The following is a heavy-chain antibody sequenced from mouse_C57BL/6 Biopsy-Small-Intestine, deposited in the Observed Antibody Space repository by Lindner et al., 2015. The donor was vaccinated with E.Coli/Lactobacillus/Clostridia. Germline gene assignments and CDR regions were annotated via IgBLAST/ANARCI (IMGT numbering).Heavy chain of an antibody. D-gene: IGHD2-10*01. V-gene: IGHV1-42*01. J-gene: IGHJ2*01. CDR2: INPSTGGT. CDR3: ARSYYGYLDY. Sequence: VQLQESGPELVKPGASVKISCKASGYSFTGYYMNWVKQSPEKSLEWIGEINPSTGGTTYNQKFKAKATLTVDKSSNTAYMQLRSLTSEDSAVYYCARSYYGYLDYWGQGTTLTVSS. CDR1: GYSFTGYY.